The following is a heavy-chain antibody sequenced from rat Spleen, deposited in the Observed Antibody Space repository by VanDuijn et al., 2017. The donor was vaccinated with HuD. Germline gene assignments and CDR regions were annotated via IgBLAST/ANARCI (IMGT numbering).Heavy chain of an antibody. CDR3: TRGGNYDYDH. J-gene: IGHJ2*01. CDR1: GFTFSDCY. V-gene: IGHV5-20*01. CDR2: ISYDGTAT. Sequence: EVQLVESNGGLVQPGRPLKLSCTTSGFTFSDCYMAWVRQAPTKGLEWVASISYDGTATYYRDSVKGRFTLSRDNAKSTLYLQMNSLRSEDTATYYCTRGGNYDYDHWGQGVMVTVSS. D-gene: IGHD1-10*01.